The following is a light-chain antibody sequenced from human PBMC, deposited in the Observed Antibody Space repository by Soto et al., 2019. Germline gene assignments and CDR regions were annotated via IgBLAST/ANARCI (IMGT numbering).Light chain of an antibody. J-gene: IGKJ5*01. V-gene: IGKV3-20*01. CDR1: QSVSSSS. CDR3: QQYGSLPIT. Sequence: EIVLTQSPGSRSLSPGERATLSRRASQSVSSSSLAWYQQKPGQAPRLLIYGASSRATGIPHRFSGSGSGTDFTLTISRLEPEDFAVYYCQQYGSLPITFGQGTRLEIK. CDR2: GAS.